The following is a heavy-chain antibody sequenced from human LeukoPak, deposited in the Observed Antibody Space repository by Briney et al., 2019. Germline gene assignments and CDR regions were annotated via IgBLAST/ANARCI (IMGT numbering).Heavy chain of an antibody. CDR2: IYPSGST. Sequence: PSETLSLTCTVSGDSIGNYYWSWIRQPAGKGLEWIGRIYPSGSTDYIPSLKSRVTMSIDTPRNQVSLKLNSVTASDTAVYYCARAPPYYFDSSGYYDDWYFDLWGRGTLVTVSS. CDR3: ARAPPYYFDSSGYYDDWYFDL. CDR1: GDSIGNYY. D-gene: IGHD3-22*01. J-gene: IGHJ2*01. V-gene: IGHV4-4*07.